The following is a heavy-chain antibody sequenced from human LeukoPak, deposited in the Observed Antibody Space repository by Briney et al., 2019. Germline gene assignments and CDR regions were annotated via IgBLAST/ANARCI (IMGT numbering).Heavy chain of an antibody. CDR1: GFTFSSYS. D-gene: IGHD4-23*01. Sequence: GGSLRLSCAASGFTFSSYSMNWVRQAPGKGLEWVSSIRSSSYIYYADSVKGRFTIPRDNAKNPLYLQMNSLRAEDTAVYYCARDTHSRYGGNENDYWGQGTLVTVSS. CDR3: ARDTHSRYGGNENDY. CDR2: IRSSSYI. V-gene: IGHV3-21*06. J-gene: IGHJ4*02.